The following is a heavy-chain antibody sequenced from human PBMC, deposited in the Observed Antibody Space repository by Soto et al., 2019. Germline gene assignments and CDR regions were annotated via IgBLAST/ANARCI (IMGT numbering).Heavy chain of an antibody. J-gene: IGHJ4*02. CDR3: ARGGYSYGSFYYFDY. CDR1: GGSISSYY. CDR2: IFYSGTT. Sequence: QVHLQESGPGLVKPSETLSLTCTVSGGSISSYYWSWIRQPPGKGLEWIGYIFYSGTTNYNPSLKSRVTISGDASKNQFSLQLNPVTAADTAVYYCARGGYSYGSFYYFDYWGQGTLVTVSS. V-gene: IGHV4-59*01. D-gene: IGHD5-18*01.